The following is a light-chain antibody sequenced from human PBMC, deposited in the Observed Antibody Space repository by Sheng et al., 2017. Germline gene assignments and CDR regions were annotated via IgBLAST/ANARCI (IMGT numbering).Light chain of an antibody. CDR3: QQAKSMPYT. Sequence: IVLTQSPGTLSLSPGERATLSCRASQTVSSLYLAWYQQKAGQAPRLIIYGDSNRATAIPATFSGSGSGTDFTLTISSLEPEDFATYYCQQAKSMPYTFGQGTKLEI. CDR2: GDS. J-gene: IGKJ2*01. V-gene: IGKV3-20*01. CDR1: QTVSSLY.